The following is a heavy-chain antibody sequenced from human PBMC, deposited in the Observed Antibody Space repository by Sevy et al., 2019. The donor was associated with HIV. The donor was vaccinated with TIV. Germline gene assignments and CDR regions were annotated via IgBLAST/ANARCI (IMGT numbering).Heavy chain of an antibody. J-gene: IGHJ4*02. D-gene: IGHD6-13*01. CDR3: AREGPRIAQFDS. V-gene: IGHV4-39*02. CDR2: IYYSGST. CDR1: GGSISSEDYY. Sequence: SETLSLTCTVSGGSISSEDYYWGWIRQPRGKGLDWIGSIYYSGSTYYNPSLKSRVTISVDTSKNQFSLKLRSVTAADTAMYYCAREGPRIAQFDSWGQGTLVTVSS.